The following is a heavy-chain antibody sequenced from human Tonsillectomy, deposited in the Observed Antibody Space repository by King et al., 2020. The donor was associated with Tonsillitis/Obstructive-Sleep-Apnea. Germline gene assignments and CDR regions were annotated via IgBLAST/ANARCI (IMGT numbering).Heavy chain of an antibody. D-gene: IGHD3-3*01. CDR1: GFTFSTYA. Sequence: DVQLVESGGGLVQPGGSLRLSCAASGFTFSTYAMSWVRQAPGKGLEWVSAISGSGGSTYYADSVKGRFTISRDNSKNTLYLQMNSLRAEDTAVYYCAKCPVLRFLEWLLFLDVWGKGTPVTVSS. V-gene: IGHV3-23*04. J-gene: IGHJ6*04. CDR2: ISGSGGST. CDR3: AKCPVLRFLEWLLFLDV.